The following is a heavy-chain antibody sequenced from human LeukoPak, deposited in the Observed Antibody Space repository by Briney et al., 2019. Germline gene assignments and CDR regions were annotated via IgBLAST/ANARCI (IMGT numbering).Heavy chain of an antibody. CDR1: GFTFSSYA. J-gene: IGHJ4*02. D-gene: IGHD2-15*01. CDR3: AKRVVVCSGGSCYWYLDY. Sequence: GGSLRLSCAASGFTFSSYAMSWVRQAPGKGLEWVSSISNSGHSTYYADSVKGRFTISRDNSKNTLYMQMNSLRAEDTAVYYCAKRVVVCSGGSCYWYLDYWGLGTLVTVSA. V-gene: IGHV3-23*01. CDR2: ISNSGHST.